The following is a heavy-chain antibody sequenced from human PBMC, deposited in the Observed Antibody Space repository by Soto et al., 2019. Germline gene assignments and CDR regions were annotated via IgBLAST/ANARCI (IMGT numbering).Heavy chain of an antibody. D-gene: IGHD2-2*01. V-gene: IGHV3-64*01. CDR3: ASRYCTSSGCSYFHY. CDR1: GFTFSNYA. J-gene: IGHJ4*02. CDR2: ISSDGGST. Sequence: EVQLVESGGGLVQPGGSLRLSCAASGFTFSNYAMHWVRQAPGKGLEYVSAISSDGGSTYYANSVKGRFTISRDNSKNTLYLQMGSLRTEDMAIYYCASRYCTSSGCSYFHYWGQGTLVTVSS.